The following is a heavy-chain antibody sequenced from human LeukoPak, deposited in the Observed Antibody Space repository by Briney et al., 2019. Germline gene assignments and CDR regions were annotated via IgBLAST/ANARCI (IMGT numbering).Heavy chain of an antibody. CDR2: ISYDGSNK. D-gene: IGHD6-13*01. CDR1: GFTFSSYG. Sequence: GGSLRLSCAASGFTFSSYGMHWVRQAPGKGLEWVAVISYDGSNKYYADSVKGRFTISRDNSKNTLYLQMNSLRAEDTAVYYCARDRSSKQQLVPPDFDYWGQGTLVTVSS. CDR3: ARDRSSKQQLVPPDFDY. J-gene: IGHJ4*02. V-gene: IGHV3-30*19.